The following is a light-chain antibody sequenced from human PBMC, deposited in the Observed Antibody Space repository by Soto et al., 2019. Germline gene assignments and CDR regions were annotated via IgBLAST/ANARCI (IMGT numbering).Light chain of an antibody. V-gene: IGKV3-20*01. CDR2: GAS. CDR3: QQYGTSPRT. CDR1: QSVSSTY. J-gene: IGKJ2*01. Sequence: EVVLTQSPGTLSLSPGKRATLSCRASQSVSSTYLAWYQQKPGQAPRLLIYGASSRATGIPGRFSGSGSGTDFTLTISRLEPEDFAVYYCQQYGTSPRTFGQGTKLEIK.